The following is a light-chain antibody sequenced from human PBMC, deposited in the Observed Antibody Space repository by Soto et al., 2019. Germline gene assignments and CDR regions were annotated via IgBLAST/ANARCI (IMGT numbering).Light chain of an antibody. CDR2: GAS. CDR1: QSVSDSY. CDR3: HQYGRSPYA. J-gene: IGKJ2*01. Sequence: EIVMTQSPATLSVSPGERATLSCRSSQSVSDSYLAWYQQRVGQAPRLLIYGASNRATDIPDRFSGSGSGTDFTLTITRLEPEDFAVYYCHQYGRSPYAFGQGTKLEIK. V-gene: IGKV3-20*01.